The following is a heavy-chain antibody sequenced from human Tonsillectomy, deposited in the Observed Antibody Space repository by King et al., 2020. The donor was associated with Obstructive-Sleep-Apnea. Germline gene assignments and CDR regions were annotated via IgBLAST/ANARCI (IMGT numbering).Heavy chain of an antibody. V-gene: IGHV3-33*06. CDR3: AKDLYSGSTPFDY. Sequence: QLVESGGGVVQPGRSLRLSCAAAGFTFSSYSMHWVRNAPGKGLEWGAVIWYDGSTKYYADSVNGRLTSSRDNSKNTLYLQMNSLRAEDTAVYYCAKDLYSGSTPFDYWGQGTLVTVSS. D-gene: IGHD1-26*01. CDR2: IWYDGSTK. CDR1: GFTFSSYS. J-gene: IGHJ4*02.